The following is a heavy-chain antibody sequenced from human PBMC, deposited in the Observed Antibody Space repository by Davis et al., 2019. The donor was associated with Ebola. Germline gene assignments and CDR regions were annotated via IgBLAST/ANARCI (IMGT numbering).Heavy chain of an antibody. CDR2: INTANGKT. CDR1: GYTFTIYG. J-gene: IGHJ4*02. Sequence: ASVKVSCKASGYTFTIYGLHWVRQAPGQRLEWMGWINTANGKTRYSQKFQGRVTITRDTSASTAYMELSSLRAEDTAVYYCAREEWELPLDYWGQGTLVTVSS. V-gene: IGHV1-3*04. D-gene: IGHD1-26*01. CDR3: AREEWELPLDY.